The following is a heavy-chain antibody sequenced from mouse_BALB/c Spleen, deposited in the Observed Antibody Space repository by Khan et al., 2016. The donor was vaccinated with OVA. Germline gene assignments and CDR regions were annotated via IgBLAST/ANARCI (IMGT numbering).Heavy chain of an antibody. CDR1: GYTFTSYV. D-gene: IGHD1-1*01. CDR3: APVVSYYVSSAY. Sequence: VQLQQPGPEVVEPGASVKLSCKASGYTFTSYVMHWVKQKPGQGLEWIGYIYPFNDATKYNEKFTGKVTLTSDKSSSTAYMELSSLTSEDSAVYYCAPVVSYYVSSAYWGQGTLVTVSA. CDR2: IYPFNDAT. V-gene: IGHV1S136*01. J-gene: IGHJ3*01.